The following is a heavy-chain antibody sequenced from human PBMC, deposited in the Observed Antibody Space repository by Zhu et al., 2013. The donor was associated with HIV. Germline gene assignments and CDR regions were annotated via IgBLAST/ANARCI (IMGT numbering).Heavy chain of an antibody. D-gene: IGHD2-15*01. CDR1: GYTFTSYY. CDR2: INPSGGST. Sequence: QVQLVQSGAEVKKPGASVKVSCKASGYTFTSYYMHWVRQAPGQGLEWMGIINPSGGSTSYAQKFQGRVTMTRDTSTSTVYMELSSLRSEDTAVYYCARDVDRVYYYYGMDVWGQGTTVTVSS. V-gene: IGHV1-46*01. J-gene: IGHJ6*02. CDR3: ARDVDRVYYYYGMDV.